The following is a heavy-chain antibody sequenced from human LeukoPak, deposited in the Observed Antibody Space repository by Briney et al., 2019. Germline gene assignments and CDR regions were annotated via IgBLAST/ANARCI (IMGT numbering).Heavy chain of an antibody. CDR1: GFTFDDYA. CDR3: AKGGIHRGYYYYYMDV. V-gene: IGHV3-9*01. J-gene: IGHJ6*03. Sequence: GRSLRLSCAASGFTFDDYAMHWVRQAPGKGLEWVSGISWNSDNIAYADSVKGRFTISRDNAKNSLYLQMNSLRVEDTALYYCAKGGIHRGYYYYYMDVWGKGTTVIISS. D-gene: IGHD6-13*01. CDR2: ISWNSDNI.